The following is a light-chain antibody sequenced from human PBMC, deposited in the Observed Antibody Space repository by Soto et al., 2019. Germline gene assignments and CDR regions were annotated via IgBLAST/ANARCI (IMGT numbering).Light chain of an antibody. V-gene: IGLV2-14*01. CDR3: SSFTSSTTPDV. CDR2: DVS. J-gene: IGLJ1*01. Sequence: QSVLTQPASVSGSPGQSITISCTGNNSDVGGYNYVSWYQQHPGKAPKLMIYDVSYRPSGISNRFSGSKSGNTASLTISGLQAEDEADYYCSSFTSSTTPDVFGTGTKLTVL. CDR1: NSDVGGYNY.